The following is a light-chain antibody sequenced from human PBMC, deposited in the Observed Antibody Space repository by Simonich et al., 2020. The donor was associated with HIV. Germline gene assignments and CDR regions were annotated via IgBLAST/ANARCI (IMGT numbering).Light chain of an antibody. CDR1: QSLLYNSNNKNY. CDR3: QQYYSAPRT. CDR2: WAS. V-gene: IGKV4-1*01. J-gene: IGKJ1*01. Sequence: DIVMTQSPDSLAVSLGERATINCKSSQSLLYNSNNKNYLVWYQQKPGQPPKLLIYWASTRESGVPDRFSGSGSGTDFTLTISSLQAEDVAVYYCQQYYSAPRTFGQGTKVEIK.